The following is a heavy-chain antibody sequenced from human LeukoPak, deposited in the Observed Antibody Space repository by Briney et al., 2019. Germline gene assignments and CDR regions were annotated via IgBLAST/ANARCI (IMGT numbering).Heavy chain of an antibody. Sequence: GGSLRLSCTASGFSFSNHYMRWIRQAPGKGLEWVANINEDGSNKWHLGSVKGRFTVSRDNARNSLYLQMNGLRVEDTAVYYCTRVIVAVPGYFDYFDFWGQGVLVTVSS. CDR3: TRVIVAVPGYFDYFDF. J-gene: IGHJ4*02. D-gene: IGHD6-19*01. CDR2: INEDGSNK. CDR1: GFSFSNHY. V-gene: IGHV3-7*01.